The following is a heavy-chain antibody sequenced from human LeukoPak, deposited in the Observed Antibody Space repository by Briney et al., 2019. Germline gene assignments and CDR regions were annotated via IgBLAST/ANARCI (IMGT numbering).Heavy chain of an antibody. D-gene: IGHD2-21*02. CDR2: IIPVFGTA. J-gene: IGHJ3*02. CDR1: GGTFSSYA. Sequence: SVKVSCKASGGTFSSYAISWVRQAPGQGLEWMGGIIPVFGTANYAQKFQGRVTITADESTSTAYMELSSLRSEDTAVYYCASSAYCGGDCYSGAFDIWGQGTMVTVSS. V-gene: IGHV1-69*13. CDR3: ASSAYCGGDCYSGAFDI.